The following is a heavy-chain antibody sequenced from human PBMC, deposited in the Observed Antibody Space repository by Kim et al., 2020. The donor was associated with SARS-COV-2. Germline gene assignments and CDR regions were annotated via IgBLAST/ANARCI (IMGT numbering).Heavy chain of an antibody. J-gene: IGHJ4*02. V-gene: IGHV7-4-1*02. Sequence: TGNPTYAQGFTGRFVFSLDTSVSTAYLNISSLKAEDTAVYYCARGSAADYWGQGTLVTVSS. CDR3: ARGSAADY. CDR2: TGNP. D-gene: IGHD6-13*01.